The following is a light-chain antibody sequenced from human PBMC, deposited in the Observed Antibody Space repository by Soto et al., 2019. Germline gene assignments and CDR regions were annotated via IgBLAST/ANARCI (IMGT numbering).Light chain of an antibody. Sequence: EIVLTQSPATLSLSPGDRATLSCRASQSVGNDLVWYHQKRGQAPRVLIYYASNSATGIPARFSGSGSGTDFTLTIIGLDPEDFAFCYCQQRNSWPPTFGGGTRVEIK. CDR3: QQRNSWPPT. J-gene: IGKJ4*01. CDR1: QSVGND. CDR2: YAS. V-gene: IGKV3-11*01.